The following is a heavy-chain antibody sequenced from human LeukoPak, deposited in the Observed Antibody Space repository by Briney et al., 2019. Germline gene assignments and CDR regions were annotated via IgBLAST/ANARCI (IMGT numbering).Heavy chain of an antibody. Sequence: GGSLRLSCAASGLTVSSNCMSWVRQAPGKGLEWVSSISSSSSYIYYADSVKGRFTISRDNAKNSLYLQMSSLRAEDTAVYYCATQNYWGQGTLVTVSS. CDR2: ISSSSSYI. V-gene: IGHV3-21*01. J-gene: IGHJ4*02. CDR1: GLTVSSNC. CDR3: ATQNY.